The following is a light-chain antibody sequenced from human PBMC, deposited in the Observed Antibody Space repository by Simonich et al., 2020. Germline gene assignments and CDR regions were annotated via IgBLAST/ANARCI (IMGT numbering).Light chain of an antibody. V-gene: IGLV2-23*01. Sequence: QSALTQPASVSGSPGQSITISFTGTSSDVGSYNLVSWYQQHPGKAPKLMIYEGRKRPSGVSNRFSGSKSGNTASLTISGLQAEDEADYYCCSYAGSSTVVFGGGTKLTVL. CDR3: CSYAGSSTVV. CDR2: EGR. J-gene: IGLJ2*01. CDR1: SSDVGSYNL.